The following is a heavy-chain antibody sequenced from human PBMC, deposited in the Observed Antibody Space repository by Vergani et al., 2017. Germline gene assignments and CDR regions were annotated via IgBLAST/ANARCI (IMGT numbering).Heavy chain of an antibody. CDR2: ISAYNGNT. CDR3: ARDRMDYYYYYGMDV. D-gene: IGHD2-8*01. CDR1: GYTFTSYG. Sequence: QVQLVQSGAEVKKPGASVKVSCKASGYTFTSYGISWVRQATGQGLEWMGWISAYNGNTNYAQKLQGRVTMTTDTSTSTAYMELRSLRSDDTAVYYCARDRMDYYYYYGMDVWGQGTTVTGSS. J-gene: IGHJ6*02. V-gene: IGHV1-18*01.